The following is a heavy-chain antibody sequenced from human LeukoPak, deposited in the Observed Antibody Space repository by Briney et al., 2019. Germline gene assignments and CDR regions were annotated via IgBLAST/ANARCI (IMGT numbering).Heavy chain of an antibody. CDR3: ARDGYLDSCDY. CDR1: GFTFRNYW. CDR2: MNEDGGGI. V-gene: IGHV3-7*01. Sequence: GGSLRLSCVASGFTFRNYWMSWVRQAPGKGLEWVANMNEDGGGITYVDSVKGRFTISRDNAKNSLYLQMNSLRVDDTALYYCARDGYLDSCDYWGRGTRVTVSS. J-gene: IGHJ4*02. D-gene: IGHD3-22*01.